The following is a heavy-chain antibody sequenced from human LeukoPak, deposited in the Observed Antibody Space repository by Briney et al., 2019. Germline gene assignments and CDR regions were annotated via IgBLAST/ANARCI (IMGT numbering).Heavy chain of an antibody. D-gene: IGHD3-22*01. CDR3: AREDRERRPYYYDSSGVRENWFDP. J-gene: IGHJ5*02. CDR1: GGSISSYY. Sequence: SETLSLTCTVSGGSISSYYWSWIRQPPGKGLEWIGEINHSGSTNYNPSLKSRVTISVDTSKNQFSLKLSSVTAADTAVYYCAREDRERRPYYYDSSGVRENWFDPWGQGTLVTVSS. V-gene: IGHV4-34*01. CDR2: INHSGST.